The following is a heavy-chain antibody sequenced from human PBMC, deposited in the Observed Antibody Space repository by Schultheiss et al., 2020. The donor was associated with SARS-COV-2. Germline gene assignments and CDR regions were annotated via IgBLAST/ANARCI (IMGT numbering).Heavy chain of an antibody. V-gene: IGHV3-23*01. J-gene: IGHJ4*02. Sequence: GGSLRLSCAASGFTFSNYAMSWVRQAPGRGLEWVSVISGSGGSTYYADSVKGRFTISRDNFKNTLYLQMNSLRVEDTAVYYCAKDLSYCSSTSCYNYWGQGTLVTVSS. CDR3: AKDLSYCSSTSCYNY. CDR1: GFTFSNYA. CDR2: ISGSGGST. D-gene: IGHD2-2*02.